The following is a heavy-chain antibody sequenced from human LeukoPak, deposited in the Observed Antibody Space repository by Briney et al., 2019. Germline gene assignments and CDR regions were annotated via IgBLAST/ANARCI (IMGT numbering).Heavy chain of an antibody. J-gene: IGHJ4*02. V-gene: IGHV4-31*03. Sequence: SETLSLTCTVPGGSISSGGYYWSWIRQHPGKGLEWIGYIYYSGSTYYNPSLKSRVTISVDTSKNQFSLKLSSVTAADTAVYYCARGATVVTYFDYWGQGTLVTVSS. D-gene: IGHD4-23*01. CDR1: GGSISSGGYY. CDR2: IYYSGST. CDR3: ARGATVVTYFDY.